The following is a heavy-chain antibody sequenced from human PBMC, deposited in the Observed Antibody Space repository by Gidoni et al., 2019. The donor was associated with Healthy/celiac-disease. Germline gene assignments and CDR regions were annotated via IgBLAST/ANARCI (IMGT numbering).Heavy chain of an antibody. D-gene: IGHD5-12*01. V-gene: IGHV1-18*04. CDR3: ARELGVARDIGATIKVHYYYMDV. CDR1: GSTFPSYG. Sequence: QVQLVQSGAEVKKPGASVKVSCKAPGSTFPSYGISWVRQAPGQGLAWMGWISAYNGNTNYGQKLQGRVTKTTETSTSTAYMELRSLRSDDTAVYYCARELGVARDIGATIKVHYYYMDVWGKGTTVTVSS. J-gene: IGHJ6*03. CDR2: ISAYNGNT.